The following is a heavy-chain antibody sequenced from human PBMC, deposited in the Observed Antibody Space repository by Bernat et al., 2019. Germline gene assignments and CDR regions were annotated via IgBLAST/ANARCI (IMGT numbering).Heavy chain of an antibody. CDR3: AKEENYDYIWGSYRPLPFDY. V-gene: IGHV3-30*04. J-gene: IGHJ4*02. Sequence: QVQLVESGGGVVQPGRSLRLSCAASGFTFSSYSMHWVRQAPGKGLEWVAVISYDGSNKYYADSVKGRFTISRDNSKNTLYLQMNSLRAEDTAVYYCAKEENYDYIWGSYRPLPFDYWGQGTLVTVSS. CDR2: ISYDGSNK. CDR1: GFTFSSYS. D-gene: IGHD3-16*02.